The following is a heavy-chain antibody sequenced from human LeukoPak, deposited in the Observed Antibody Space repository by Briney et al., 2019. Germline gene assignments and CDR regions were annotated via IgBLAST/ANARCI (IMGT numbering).Heavy chain of an antibody. CDR3: ARDHEGSPFWRDAFDI. CDR2: ISGYNYKT. Sequence: ASVKVSCKAFGYTLSSYGISWLRQAPGQGLEWVGWISGYNYKTKYAQTFQGRVAMTIDTSTKTVSMELRILRSDDTAVYYCARDHEGSPFWRDAFDIWGQGTMVTVSS. D-gene: IGHD3-3*01. J-gene: IGHJ3*02. CDR1: GYTLSSYG. V-gene: IGHV1-18*04.